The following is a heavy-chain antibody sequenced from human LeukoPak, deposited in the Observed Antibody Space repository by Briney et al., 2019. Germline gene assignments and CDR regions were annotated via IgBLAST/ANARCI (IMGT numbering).Heavy chain of an antibody. Sequence: PGGSLRLSCAASGFTFSSYTMSWVRQAPGKGLEWVSAISGSGGSTYDADSVKGRFTISRDNSKNPLYLQMNSLRAEDTAVYYCAKDREVWSSGWRFDYWGQGTLVTVSS. V-gene: IGHV3-23*01. D-gene: IGHD6-19*01. CDR1: GFTFSSYT. CDR2: ISGSGGST. CDR3: AKDREVWSSGWRFDY. J-gene: IGHJ4*02.